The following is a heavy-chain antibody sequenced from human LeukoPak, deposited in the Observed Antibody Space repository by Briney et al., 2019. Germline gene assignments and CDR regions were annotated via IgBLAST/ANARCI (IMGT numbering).Heavy chain of an antibody. J-gene: IGHJ6*02. Sequence: PSETLSLTCAVYGGSFSGYYWSWIRQPPGKGLEWIGEINHSGSTNYNPSLKSRVTISVDTSKNQFSLKLSSVTAADTAVYYCARVGWDIVVVVAATNYGMDVWGQGTTVTVSS. V-gene: IGHV4-34*01. CDR3: ARVGWDIVVVVAATNYGMDV. D-gene: IGHD2-15*01. CDR1: GGSFSGYY. CDR2: INHSGST.